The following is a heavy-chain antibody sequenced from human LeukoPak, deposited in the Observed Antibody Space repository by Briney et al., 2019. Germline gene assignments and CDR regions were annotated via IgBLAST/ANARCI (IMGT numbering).Heavy chain of an antibody. CDR3: ARIPYSNYVPYYYYYMDV. CDR1: GFTFSEYY. J-gene: IGHJ6*03. CDR2: ISSSGSTI. Sequence: PGGSLRLSCAASGFTFSEYYMSWIRQAPGKGLEWVSYISSSGSTIYYADSVKGRFTISRDNAKNSLYLQMNSLRAEDTAVYYCARIPYSNYVPYYYYYMDVWGKGTTVTVSS. D-gene: IGHD4-11*01. V-gene: IGHV3-11*01.